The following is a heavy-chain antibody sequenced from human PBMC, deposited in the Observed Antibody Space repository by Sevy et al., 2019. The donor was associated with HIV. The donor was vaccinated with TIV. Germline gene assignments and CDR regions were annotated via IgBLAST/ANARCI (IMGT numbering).Heavy chain of an antibody. V-gene: IGHV3-30-3*01. CDR1: GFTFSSYA. J-gene: IGHJ3*02. CDR2: ISYDGSNK. CDR3: ARDFSGGSYYRAPHAFDI. Sequence: GGSLRLSCAASGFTFSSYAMHWVRQAPGKGLEWLAVISYDGSNKYYADSVKGRFTISRDNSKNTLYLQMNSLRAEDTAVYYCARDFSGGSYYRAPHAFDIWGQGTMVTVSS. D-gene: IGHD1-26*01.